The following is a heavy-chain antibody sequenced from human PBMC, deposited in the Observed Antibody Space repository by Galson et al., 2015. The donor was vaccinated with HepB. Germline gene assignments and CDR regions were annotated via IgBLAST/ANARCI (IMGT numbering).Heavy chain of an antibody. CDR3: ATSAHLNYYDSSPPFDY. CDR2: VDPEDGET. CDR1: GYTFTDYY. V-gene: IGHV1-69-2*01. D-gene: IGHD3-22*01. Sequence: VKVSCKVSGYTFTDYYMHWVQQAPGKGLEWMGLVDPEDGETIYAEKFQGRVTITADTSTDTAYMELSSLRSEDTAVYYCATSAHLNYYDSSPPFDYWGQGTLVTVSS. J-gene: IGHJ4*02.